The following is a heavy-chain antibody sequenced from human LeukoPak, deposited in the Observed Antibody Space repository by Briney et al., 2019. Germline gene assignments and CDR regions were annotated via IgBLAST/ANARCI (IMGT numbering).Heavy chain of an antibody. CDR2: IYPADSDT. Sequence: GESLKISCKAPGYTFSTSWIGWVRQTPGKGLEWMGIIYPADSDTRYSPSFQGQVTISADRSTSAAYLQWSSLKASDTAIYYCARPRDQRSFDWSSLEYWGQETLVTVSS. D-gene: IGHD3-9*01. CDR1: GYTFSTSW. CDR3: ARPRDQRSFDWSSLEY. V-gene: IGHV5-51*01. J-gene: IGHJ4*02.